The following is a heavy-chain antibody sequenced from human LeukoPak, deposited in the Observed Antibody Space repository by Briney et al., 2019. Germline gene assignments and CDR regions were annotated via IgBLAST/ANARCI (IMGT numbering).Heavy chain of an antibody. V-gene: IGHV3-30*18. J-gene: IGHJ4*02. CDR3: AKDASTVTLHADY. CDR2: LSYDGSNS. D-gene: IGHD4-17*01. Sequence: GGSLRLSCAASGFXFSSFGIHWVRQAPGKGLEWEAVLSYDGSNSYYADSVKGRFTISRDNSENTLYLQMNSLRGEDTAVYYCAKDASTVTLHADYWGQGTLVTVSS. CDR1: GFXFSSFG.